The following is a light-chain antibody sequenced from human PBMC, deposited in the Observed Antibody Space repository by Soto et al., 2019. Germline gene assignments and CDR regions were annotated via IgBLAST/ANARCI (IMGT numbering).Light chain of an antibody. CDR3: QQYNSYRT. Sequence: DIQMTQSPSTLSASVGDRVTITCRASQSISSWLAWYQQKPGKAPKLLIYDASSLESGVPSRFSGSGSWTEFPLTISSLQPDDFATYYCQQYNSYRTFGQGTKVEIK. CDR1: QSISSW. J-gene: IGKJ1*01. V-gene: IGKV1-5*01. CDR2: DAS.